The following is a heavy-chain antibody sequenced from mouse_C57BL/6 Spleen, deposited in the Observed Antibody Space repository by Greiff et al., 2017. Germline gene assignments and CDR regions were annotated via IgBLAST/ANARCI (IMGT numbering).Heavy chain of an antibody. Sequence: EVQRVESGPELVKPGASVQISCKASGYSFTDYNMNWVKQSNGKSLEWIGVINPNYVTTSYNQKFKGKATLTVDQSSSTAYMQLNSLPSEDSAVYYCARTDYYGSSYVGAMDYWGQGTSGTVSS. D-gene: IGHD1-1*01. CDR2: INPNYVTT. V-gene: IGHV1-39*01. J-gene: IGHJ4*01. CDR1: GYSFTDYN. CDR3: ARTDYYGSSYVGAMDY.